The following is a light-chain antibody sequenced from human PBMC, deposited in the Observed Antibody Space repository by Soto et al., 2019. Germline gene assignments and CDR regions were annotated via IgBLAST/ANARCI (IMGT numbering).Light chain of an antibody. CDR1: QGISSY. V-gene: IGKV1-8*01. CDR2: AAS. J-gene: IGKJ4*01. Sequence: ALRMTQSPSSFSASTGDRVTITCRASQGISSYLAWYQQKPGKAPKLLIYAASTLQSGVPSRFSGSGSGTDFTLTISCLQSEDFATYYCQQYDNLPFTFGGGTKVEIK. CDR3: QQYDNLPFT.